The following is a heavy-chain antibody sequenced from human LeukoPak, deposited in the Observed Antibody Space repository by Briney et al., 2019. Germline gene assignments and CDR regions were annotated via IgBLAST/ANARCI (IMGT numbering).Heavy chain of an antibody. Sequence: GASVKVSCKASRYTFTSYDINRVREAAGHGLEWMGWMNPNTGRTGYAQKFQGRITMTRDTYINTAYMELTNLRSEDTAIYYCARLSQTPDYYTLGGYYYLGYWGQGTPVTVSS. J-gene: IGHJ4*02. V-gene: IGHV1-8*01. D-gene: IGHD3-10*01. CDR3: ARLSQTPDYYTLGGYYYLGY. CDR1: RYTFTSYD. CDR2: MNPNTGRT.